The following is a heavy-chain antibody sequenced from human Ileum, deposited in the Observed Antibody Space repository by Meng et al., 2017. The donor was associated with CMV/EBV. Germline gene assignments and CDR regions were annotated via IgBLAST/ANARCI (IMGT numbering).Heavy chain of an antibody. D-gene: IGHD2-8*02. CDR1: GFTCSRYA. CDR2: ISASGRST. V-gene: IGHV3-23*01. J-gene: IGHJ5*02. CDR3: AKGRERGGTWWWFDP. Sequence: CGFTCSRYAVNWVRQAPGKGLEWVSDISASGRSTYYADSVKGRFTISRDNSKDTLYVQMNSLKVADTAVYYCAKGRERGGTWWWFDPWGQGTLVTVSS.